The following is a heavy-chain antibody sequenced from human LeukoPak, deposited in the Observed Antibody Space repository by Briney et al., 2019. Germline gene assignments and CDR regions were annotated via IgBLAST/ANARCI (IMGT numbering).Heavy chain of an antibody. CDR1: GDSVPSNSAA. Sequence: SQTLSLTCAISGDSVPSNSAAWNWIRQSPSRGLEWLGRTYYRSKWYNDYAVSVKSRITINPDTSKNQFSLQLNSVTPEDTAVYYCARGIRVLWFGESLDYWGQGTLVTVSS. J-gene: IGHJ4*02. CDR2: TYYRSKWYN. CDR3: ARGIRVLWFGESLDY. D-gene: IGHD3-10*01. V-gene: IGHV6-1*01.